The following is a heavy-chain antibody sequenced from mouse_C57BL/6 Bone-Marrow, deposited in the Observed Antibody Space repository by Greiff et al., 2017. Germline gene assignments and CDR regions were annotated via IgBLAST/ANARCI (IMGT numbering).Heavy chain of an antibody. J-gene: IGHJ2*01. Sequence: QVQLQQPGAELVKPGASVKLSCKASGYTFTSYWMHWVKQRPGRGLEWIGRIDPNSGGPKYNEKFKSKATLTVDKPSSTAYMPLSSLTSEDSAVYDCARRKYDYDDYWGQGTTLTVSS. CDR1: GYTFTSYW. V-gene: IGHV1-72*01. CDR3: ARRKYDYDDY. CDR2: IDPNSGGP. D-gene: IGHD2-4*01.